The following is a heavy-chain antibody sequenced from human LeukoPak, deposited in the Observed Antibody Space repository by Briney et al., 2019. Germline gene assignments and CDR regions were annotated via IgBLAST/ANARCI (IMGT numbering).Heavy chain of an antibody. CDR1: GFTFSSYD. CDR3: AQAWRWLQLNY. CDR2: ISYDGSNK. J-gene: IGHJ4*02. V-gene: IGHV3-30*18. Sequence: GSLRLSCAASGFTFSSYDLHWVRQAPGKGLEWVAVISYDGSNKYYADSVKGRFTISRDNSMNTLYLQMNSLRDEDTAVYYCAQAWRWLQLNYWGQGTLVTVSS. D-gene: IGHD5-24*01.